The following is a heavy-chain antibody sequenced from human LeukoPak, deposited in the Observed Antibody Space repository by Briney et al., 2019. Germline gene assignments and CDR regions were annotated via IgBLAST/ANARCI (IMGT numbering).Heavy chain of an antibody. CDR3: ARATYYYGSGSYQLDY. J-gene: IGHJ4*02. D-gene: IGHD3-10*01. CDR1: GYSISSGYY. V-gene: IGHV4-38-2*02. CDR2: IYHSGNT. Sequence: SETLSLTCTVSGYSISSGYYWGWIRQPPGKGLEWIGSIYHSGNTYYNPSLKSRVTISVDTSKNQFSLKLSSVTAADTAVYYCARATYYYGSGSYQLDYWGQGTLVTVSS.